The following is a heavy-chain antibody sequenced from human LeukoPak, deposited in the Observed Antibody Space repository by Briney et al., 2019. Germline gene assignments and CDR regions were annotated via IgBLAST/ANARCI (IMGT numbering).Heavy chain of an antibody. J-gene: IGHJ4*02. D-gene: IGHD2-15*01. V-gene: IGHV3-11*05. CDR2: ICSSSIYT. Sequence: GGSLTLSCAASGFIFSDYYMSWIRQAPGKGRVGLSYICSSSIYTSYADSVKGRFTISRDNAKNSLNLQLNSLRADDTAVYYCARGSPPDYWGQGTLVTVSS. CDR1: GFIFSDYY. CDR3: ARGSPPDY.